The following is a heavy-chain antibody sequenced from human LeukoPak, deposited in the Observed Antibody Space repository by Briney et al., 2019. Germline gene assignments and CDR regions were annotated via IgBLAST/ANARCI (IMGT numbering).Heavy chain of an antibody. CDR1: GYTFTSYG. CDR2: INPNSGGT. J-gene: IGHJ4*02. D-gene: IGHD6-19*01. Sequence: ASVKVSCKASGYTFTSYGISWVRQAPGQGLEWMGWINPNSGGTNYAQKFQGRVTMTRDTSISTAYMELSRLRSDDTAVYYCARGSGWYLVGHDYWGQGTLVTVSS. V-gene: IGHV1-2*02. CDR3: ARGSGWYLVGHDY.